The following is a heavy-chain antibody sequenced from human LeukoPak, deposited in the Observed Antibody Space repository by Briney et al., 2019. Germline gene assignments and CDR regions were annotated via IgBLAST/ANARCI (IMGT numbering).Heavy chain of an antibody. D-gene: IGHD3-10*01. J-gene: IGHJ6*03. V-gene: IGHV4-59*12. CDR1: GDSISSYY. CDR3: ARYVGLRDRQYLHV. CDR2: MQYGRDT. Sequence: SETLSLTSAVSGDSISSYYWSWIRQPPGKRLELISYMQYGRDTNYNPSLKSRVTISVDTSNSQFSLKLSFVSAVDTAVYYCARYVGLRDRQYLHVWGKGTTVTVSS.